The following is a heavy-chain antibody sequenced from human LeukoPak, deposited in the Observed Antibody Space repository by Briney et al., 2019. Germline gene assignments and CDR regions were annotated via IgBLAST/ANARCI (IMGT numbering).Heavy chain of an antibody. CDR2: INLLGNS. CDR1: GGSFSGYN. Sequence: SETLSLTCAVYGGSFSGYNWNWIRQPPGKGLQWIGEINLLGNSNRNPSLKSRVTMAVDTSKNQFSLRLNSVTAADTAVYYCARGSPKLDSWSQGTLVTVSS. V-gene: IGHV4-34*01. CDR3: ARGSPKLDS. J-gene: IGHJ5*01.